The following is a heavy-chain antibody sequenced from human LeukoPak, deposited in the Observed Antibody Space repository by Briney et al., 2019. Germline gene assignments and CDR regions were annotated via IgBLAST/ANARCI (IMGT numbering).Heavy chain of an antibody. Sequence: PSETLSLTCTVSGGSISSTTYYWGWIRQSPGKGLGWIGSVHYSGGSYYNPSLKSRVTISVDTSKNQFSLKLSSVTAADTAVYYCARGRRWDGYNFRSHWFDPWGQGTLVTVSS. V-gene: IGHV4-39*01. CDR1: GGSISSTTYY. CDR3: ARGRRWDGYNFRSHWFDP. CDR2: VHYSGGS. D-gene: IGHD5-24*01. J-gene: IGHJ5*02.